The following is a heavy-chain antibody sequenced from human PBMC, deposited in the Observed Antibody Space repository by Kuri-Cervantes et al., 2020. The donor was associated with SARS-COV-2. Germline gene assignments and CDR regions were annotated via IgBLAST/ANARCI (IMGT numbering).Heavy chain of an antibody. CDR3: ARGAHDYYYYGMDV. CDR2: ISSSGSTI. J-gene: IGHJ6*02. Sequence: GESLKISCAASGFTFSDYYMSWIRQAPGKGLEWVSYISSSGSTIYYADSVKGRFTISRDNAKNSPYLQMNSLRAEDTAVYYCARGAHDYYYYGMDVWGQGTTVTVSS. CDR1: GFTFSDYY. V-gene: IGHV3-11*01.